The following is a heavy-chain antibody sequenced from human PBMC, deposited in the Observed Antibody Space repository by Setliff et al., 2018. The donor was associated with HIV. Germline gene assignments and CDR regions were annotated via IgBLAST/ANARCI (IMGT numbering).Heavy chain of an antibody. Sequence: PSETLSLTFNVSGGSMSSSSFYWAWLRQPPGKEPEWISSIYYNTRTYYNLSLRSRVTISVDPSKNLFSLKMASVTAADTAVYYCAVNQNWNGYAFPYIDVWGKGTTVTVSS. D-gene: IGHD3-3*01. V-gene: IGHV4-39*02. J-gene: IGHJ6*03. CDR3: AVNQNWNGYAFPYIDV. CDR2: IYYNTRT. CDR1: GGSMSSSSFY.